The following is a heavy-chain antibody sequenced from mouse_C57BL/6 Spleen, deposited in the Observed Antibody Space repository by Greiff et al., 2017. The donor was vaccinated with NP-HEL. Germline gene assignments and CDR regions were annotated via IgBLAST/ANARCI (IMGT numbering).Heavy chain of an antibody. CDR1: GYTFTSYW. J-gene: IGHJ2*01. Sequence: QVHVKQPGAELVRPGSSVKLSCKASGYTFTSYWMHWVKQRPIQGLEWIGNIDPSDSETHYNQKFKDKATLTVDKSSSTAYMQLSSLTSEDSAVYYCARGYYYSNRFDYWGQGTTLTVSS. D-gene: IGHD2-5*01. V-gene: IGHV1-52*01. CDR2: IDPSDSET. CDR3: ARGYYYSNRFDY.